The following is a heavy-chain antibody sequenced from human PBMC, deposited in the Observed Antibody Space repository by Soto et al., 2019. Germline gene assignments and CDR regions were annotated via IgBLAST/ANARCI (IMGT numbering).Heavy chain of an antibody. CDR3: ASGGSGWSGAEYFQH. D-gene: IGHD6-19*01. J-gene: IGHJ1*01. CDR2: ISSSSSYI. V-gene: IGHV3-21*01. CDR1: GFTFSSYS. Sequence: VGSLRLSCAASGFTFSSYSMNWVRQAPGKGLEWVSSISSSSSYIYYADSVKGRFTISRDNAKNSLYLQMNSLRAEDTAVYYCASGGSGWSGAEYFQHWGQGTLVTVSS.